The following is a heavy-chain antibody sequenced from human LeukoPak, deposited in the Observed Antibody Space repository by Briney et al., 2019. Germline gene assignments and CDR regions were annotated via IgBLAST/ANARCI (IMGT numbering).Heavy chain of an antibody. CDR1: GFTFTTYW. V-gene: IGHV3-53*01. J-gene: IGHJ4*02. CDR2: IYSGGST. D-gene: IGHD3-22*01. CDR3: ARDMGDSSGYYFDY. Sequence: GESLRLSCAASGFTFTTYWMSWVRQAPGKGLEWVSVIYSGGSTYYADSVKGRFTISRDNSKNTLYLQMNSLRAEDTAVYYCARDMGDSSGYYFDYWGQGTLVTVSS.